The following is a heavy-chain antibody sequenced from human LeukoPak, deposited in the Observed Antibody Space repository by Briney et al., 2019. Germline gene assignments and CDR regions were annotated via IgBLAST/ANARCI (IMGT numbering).Heavy chain of an antibody. Sequence: PGGSLTLSCAVSGFTFSDYYMSWIRQAPGKGLEWVSYFSSSSVHMHYADSVKGRFTISRDNAKNSVYLQMSGLRDEDTAVYYCATVPGHGGWRSEDYWGQGTLVTVSS. D-gene: IGHD6-19*01. J-gene: IGHJ4*02. CDR1: GFTFSDYY. CDR3: ATVPGHGGWRSEDY. V-gene: IGHV3-11*03. CDR2: FSSSSVHM.